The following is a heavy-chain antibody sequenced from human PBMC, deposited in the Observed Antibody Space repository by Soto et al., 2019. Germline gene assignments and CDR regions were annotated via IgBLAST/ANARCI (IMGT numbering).Heavy chain of an antibody. J-gene: IGHJ4*02. V-gene: IGHV3-33*01. Sequence: PGGSLRLSCAASGFTFSSYGMHWVRQAPGKGLEWVAVIWYDGSNKYYADSVKGRFTISRDNSKNTLYLQMNSLRAEDTAVYYCARDESPYYYDSSGYYPFFDYWGQGTLVTVSS. CDR3: ARDESPYYYDSSGYYPFFDY. CDR1: GFTFSSYG. CDR2: IWYDGSNK. D-gene: IGHD3-22*01.